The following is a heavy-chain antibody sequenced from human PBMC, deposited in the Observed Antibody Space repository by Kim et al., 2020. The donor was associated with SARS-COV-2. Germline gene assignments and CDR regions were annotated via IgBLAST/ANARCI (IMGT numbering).Heavy chain of an antibody. V-gene: IGHV3-30*18. CDR1: GFTFSSYG. Sequence: GGSLRLSCAASGFTFSSYGMHWVRQAPGKGLEWVAVISYDGSNKYYADSVKGRFTISSDNSKNTLYLQMNSLRAEDTAVYYCAKDRYSGSYDYYYYGMDVSGQGTTVTVSS. J-gene: IGHJ6*02. D-gene: IGHD1-26*01. CDR2: ISYDGSNK. CDR3: AKDRYSGSYDYYYYGMDV.